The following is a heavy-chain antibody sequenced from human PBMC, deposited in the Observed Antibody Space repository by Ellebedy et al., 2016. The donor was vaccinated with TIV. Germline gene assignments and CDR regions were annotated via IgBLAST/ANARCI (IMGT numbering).Heavy chain of an antibody. V-gene: IGHV5-51*01. CDR2: IYPGDSDT. J-gene: IGHJ6*02. CDR3: ARAPRYFDWSVMHYYYYGMDV. CDR1: GYSFTSYW. D-gene: IGHD3-9*01. Sequence: GESLKISXKGSGYSFTSYWIGWVRQMPGKGLEWMGIIYPGDSDTRYSPSFQGQVTISADKSISTAYLQWSSLKASDTAMYYCARAPRYFDWSVMHYYYYGMDVWGQGTTVTVSS.